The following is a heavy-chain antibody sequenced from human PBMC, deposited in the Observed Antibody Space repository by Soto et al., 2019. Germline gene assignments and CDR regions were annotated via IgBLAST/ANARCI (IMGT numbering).Heavy chain of an antibody. V-gene: IGHV3-33*01. D-gene: IGHD6-19*01. J-gene: IGHJ6*02. CDR2: IWYDGSNK. Sequence: GGSLRLSCAASGFTFSSYGMHWVRQAPGKGLEWVAVIWYDGSNKYYADSVKGRFTISRDNSKNTLYLQMNSLRAEDTAVYYCARDPRFPDSSGYYYGMDVWCQGTTVTVSS. CDR3: ARDPRFPDSSGYYYGMDV. CDR1: GFTFSSYG.